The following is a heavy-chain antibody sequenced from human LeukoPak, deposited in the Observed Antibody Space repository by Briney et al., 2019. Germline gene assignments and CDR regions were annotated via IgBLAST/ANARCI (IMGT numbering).Heavy chain of an antibody. CDR3: ARGRYSSGRFDY. D-gene: IGHD6-19*01. Sequence: ASVTVSCKASGDTFTNYYMHWVRQAPGQGLEWMGIINPSGGSTIYAQKFQGRVTITRDTSINTGYMELSSLRSEDTAVYYCARGRYSSGRFDYWGQGTLVTVSS. V-gene: IGHV1-46*01. CDR2: INPSGGST. J-gene: IGHJ4*02. CDR1: GDTFTNYY.